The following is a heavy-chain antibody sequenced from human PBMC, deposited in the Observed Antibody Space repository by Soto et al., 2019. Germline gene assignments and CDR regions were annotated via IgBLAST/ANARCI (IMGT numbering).Heavy chain of an antibody. CDR2: ISPYSGNT. V-gene: IGHV1-18*01. CDR1: GYIFVNYG. Sequence: QVQLVRSGDEVRKPGSSVKVSCKASGYIFVNYGIAWVRQAPGQGLEWMGWISPYSGNTPHASKVQGRLTMTTDTSTSTAYMDLGSLTSDDTAVYYCAMVDNYVTPTPQDVWGQGTTVTVSS. J-gene: IGHJ6*02. CDR3: AMVDNYVTPTPQDV. D-gene: IGHD3-16*01.